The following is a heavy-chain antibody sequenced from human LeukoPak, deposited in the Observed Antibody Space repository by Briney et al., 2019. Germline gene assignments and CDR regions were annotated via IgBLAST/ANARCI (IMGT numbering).Heavy chain of an antibody. CDR3: ARAHMITSYYYYYYMDV. Sequence: PSETLSLTCAVYGGSFSGYYWSWIRQPPGKGLEWIGEINHSGSTNYNPSLKSRVTISVDTSKNQFSLNLSSVTAADTAVYYCARAHMITSYYYYYYMDVWGKGTTVTVSS. J-gene: IGHJ6*03. CDR2: INHSGST. V-gene: IGHV4-34*01. CDR1: GGSFSGYY. D-gene: IGHD3-16*01.